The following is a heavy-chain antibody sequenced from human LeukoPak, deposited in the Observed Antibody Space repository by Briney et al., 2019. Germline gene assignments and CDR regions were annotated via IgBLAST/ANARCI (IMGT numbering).Heavy chain of an antibody. V-gene: IGHV3-9*01. J-gene: IGHJ4*02. Sequence: GGSLRLSCAASGFTFDDYAMHWVRQAPGKGLEWVSGISWNSGSMGYADSVKGRFTISRDNAKNSLYLQMNSLRAEDTAVYYCAKDSSSGSYADYWGQGTLVTVSS. CDR3: AKDSSSGSYADY. CDR1: GFTFDDYA. CDR2: ISWNSGSM. D-gene: IGHD1-26*01.